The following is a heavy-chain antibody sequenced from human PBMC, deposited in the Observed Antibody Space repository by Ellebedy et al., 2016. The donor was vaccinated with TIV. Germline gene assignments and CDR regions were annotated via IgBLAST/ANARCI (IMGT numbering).Heavy chain of an antibody. Sequence: GESLKISCAASGFTFTSYSMNWVRQAPGKGLEWVGRIRSKANSYATAYAASVKGRFTISRDDSKNTAYLQMNSLKTEDTAVNYCTSGDGVDVWGQGTTVTVSS. V-gene: IGHV3-73*01. D-gene: IGHD7-27*01. CDR2: IRSKANSYAT. CDR1: GFTFTSYS. CDR3: TSGDGVDV. J-gene: IGHJ6*02.